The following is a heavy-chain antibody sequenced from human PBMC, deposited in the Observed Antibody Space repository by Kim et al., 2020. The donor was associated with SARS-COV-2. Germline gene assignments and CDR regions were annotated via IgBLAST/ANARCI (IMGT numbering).Heavy chain of an antibody. J-gene: IGHJ4*02. CDR3: ARDHDGRFDY. Sequence: GSTYYNPSLKSRVTISVDTSKNQFSLKLRSVTAADTAVYYCARDHDGRFDYWGQGTLVTVSS. CDR2: GST. D-gene: IGHD1-1*01. V-gene: IGHV4-30-2*05.